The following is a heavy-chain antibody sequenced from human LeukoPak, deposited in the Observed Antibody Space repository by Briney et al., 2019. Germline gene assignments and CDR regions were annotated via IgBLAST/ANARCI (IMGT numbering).Heavy chain of an antibody. CDR3: ARVWQSNSGVDY. CDR2: ISTTSTTM. D-gene: IGHD2-21*01. V-gene: IGHV3-48*02. J-gene: IGHJ4*02. CDR1: GFTFSDYH. Sequence: GGSLRLSCAASGFTFSDYHINWVRQAPGKGLEWLSYISTTSTTMYYADSVKGRFAISRDNAMSSLYLQMNSLRDEDTAVYYCARVWQSNSGVDYWGQGTLVTVSS.